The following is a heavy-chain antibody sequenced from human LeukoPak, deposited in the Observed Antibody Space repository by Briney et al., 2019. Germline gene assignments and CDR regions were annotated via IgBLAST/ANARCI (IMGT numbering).Heavy chain of an antibody. CDR3: ATLGGHSLAAQNGY. Sequence: ASVKVSCKTSGYTFTDCFIHWVRQAPGQGLEWMGWINPKSGGTFYAQRLQGRVIMTMDTSVTTAYMELTRLTSDDTAVYYCATLGGHSLAAQNGYWGQGTLVTVSS. D-gene: IGHD3-16*01. J-gene: IGHJ4*02. V-gene: IGHV1-2*02. CDR1: GYTFTDCF. CDR2: INPKSGGT.